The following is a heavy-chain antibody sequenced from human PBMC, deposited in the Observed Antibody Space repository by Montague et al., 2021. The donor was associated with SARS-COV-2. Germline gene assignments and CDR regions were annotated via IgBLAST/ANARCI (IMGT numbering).Heavy chain of an antibody. CDR2: IYTSGST. CDR3: ARVVGFDFDY. J-gene: IGHJ4*02. Sequence: TLSLTCTVSGGSISSCSYYWSWIRQPAGKGLEWIVRIYTSGSTNYNPSLKSRVTISVDTSKNQFSLKLSSVTDADTAVYYCARVVGFDFDYWGQGTLVTVSS. D-gene: IGHD2-21*01. V-gene: IGHV4-61*02. CDR1: GGSISSCSYY.